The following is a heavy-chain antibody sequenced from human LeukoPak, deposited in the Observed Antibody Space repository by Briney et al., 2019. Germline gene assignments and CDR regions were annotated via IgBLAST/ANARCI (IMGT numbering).Heavy chain of an antibody. J-gene: IGHJ4*02. CDR1: GFTFSNYG. CDR3: AKAYYDISGLGYYFDS. D-gene: IGHD3-22*01. V-gene: IGHV3-30*02. Sequence: GGSLRLSCAASGFTFSNYGMHWVRQAPGKGLEWVAFIRYDGSTKYYADSVKGRFTISRDSSKNTLFLQMDSLRAEDTAVYYCAKAYYDISGLGYYFDSWGQGTLVTVSS. CDR2: IRYDGSTK.